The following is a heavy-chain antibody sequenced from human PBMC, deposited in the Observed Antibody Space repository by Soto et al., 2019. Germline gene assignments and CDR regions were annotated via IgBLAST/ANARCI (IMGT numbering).Heavy chain of an antibody. CDR3: ARDLQDTVYYDFWRGSSDY. CDR2: ISSSSSYI. V-gene: IGHV3-21*01. D-gene: IGHD3-3*01. Sequence: EVQLVESGGGLVKPGGSLRLSCAASGFTFSSYSMNWVRQAPGKGLEWVSSISSSSSYIYYADSLKGRFTISRDNAKNSLYLQMNSLRAEYTPVYYCARDLQDTVYYDFWRGSSDYWGQGTLVTVSS. CDR1: GFTFSSYS. J-gene: IGHJ4*02.